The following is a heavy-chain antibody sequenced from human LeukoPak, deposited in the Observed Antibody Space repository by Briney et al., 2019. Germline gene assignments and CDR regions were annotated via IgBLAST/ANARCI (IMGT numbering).Heavy chain of an antibody. CDR1: GYTFTSYY. D-gene: IGHD2-21*02. CDR2: INPSGGST. CDR3: ARGATRYCGGDCYHIDP. V-gene: IGHV1-46*01. J-gene: IGHJ5*02. Sequence: ASVKVSCKASGYTFTSYYMHWVRQATGQGLEWMGIINPSGGSTSYAQKFQGRVTMTRDTSTSTVYMELSSLRSEDTAVYYCARGATRYCGGDCYHIDPWGQGALVTVSS.